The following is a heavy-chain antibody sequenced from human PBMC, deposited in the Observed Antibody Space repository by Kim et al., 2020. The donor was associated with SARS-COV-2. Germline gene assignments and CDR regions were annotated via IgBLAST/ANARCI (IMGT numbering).Heavy chain of an antibody. CDR3: AKDRGVVPAAILTRAGPLDV. CDR2: IYSGGSST. J-gene: IGHJ6*02. CDR1: GFTFSSYA. Sequence: GGSLRLSCAASGFTFSSYAMSWVRQAPGKGLEWVSVIYSGGSSTYYADSVKGRFTISRDNSKNTLYLQMNSLRAEDTAVYYCAKDRGVVPAAILTRAGPLDVWGQGTTVTVSS. V-gene: IGHV3-23*03. D-gene: IGHD2-2*02.